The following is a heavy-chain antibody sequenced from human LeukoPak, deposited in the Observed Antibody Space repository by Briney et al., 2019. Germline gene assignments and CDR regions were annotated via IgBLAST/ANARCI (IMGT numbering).Heavy chain of an antibody. V-gene: IGHV3-33*08. CDR1: GFTFSSYG. Sequence: GGSLRLSCVASGFTFSSYGMHWVRQAPGKGLEWVAVMWYDGSNKYYADSVKGRFTVSRDNSKNTLYLQMNGLRAEDTAIYYCARDSWAFDYWGQGTLVTVSS. CDR3: ARDSWAFDY. CDR2: MWYDGSNK. D-gene: IGHD3-16*01. J-gene: IGHJ4*02.